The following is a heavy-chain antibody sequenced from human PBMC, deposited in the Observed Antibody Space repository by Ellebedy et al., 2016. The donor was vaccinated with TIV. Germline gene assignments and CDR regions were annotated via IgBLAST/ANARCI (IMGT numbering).Heavy chain of an antibody. V-gene: IGHV3-7*01. CDR1: GFSFRSYW. Sequence: GGSLRLSCATSGFSFRSYWMTWVRQAPGKGLEWVANIRQDGSDMYYVDSVKGRFTISRDNAKSSLYLLMNSLSAEDTGVYYCATDGSYGDYRSPTHAFEMWGQGTMVTVSS. CDR2: IRQDGSDM. J-gene: IGHJ3*02. D-gene: IGHD4-17*01. CDR3: ATDGSYGDYRSPTHAFEM.